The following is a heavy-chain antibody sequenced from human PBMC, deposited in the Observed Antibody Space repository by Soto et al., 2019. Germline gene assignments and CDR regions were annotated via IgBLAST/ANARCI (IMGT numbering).Heavy chain of an antibody. Sequence: PSETLSLTCTVSGGSISSYYWSWIRQPPGKGLEWIGYIYYSGSTNYNPSLKSRVTISVDTSKNQFSLKLSSVTAADTAVYYCARVLVYGDYGEAYFQHWGQGTLVTVS. CDR2: IYYSGST. CDR3: ARVLVYGDYGEAYFQH. J-gene: IGHJ1*01. V-gene: IGHV4-59*01. CDR1: GGSISSYY. D-gene: IGHD4-17*01.